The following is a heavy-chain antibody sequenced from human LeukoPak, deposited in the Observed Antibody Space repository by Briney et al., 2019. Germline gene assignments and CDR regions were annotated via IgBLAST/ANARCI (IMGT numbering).Heavy chain of an antibody. CDR1: GYTFTAYY. CDR2: INPNSGDT. V-gene: IGHV1-2*02. J-gene: IGHJ3*02. CDR3: ARGPTLGLDI. Sequence: ASVKVSCRASGYTFTAYYIHWLRQAPGQGLEWMGWINPNSGDTTLLQRFQGRVTMTRDTSIITAYMELSRLTSDDTGMYYCARGPTLGLDIWGQGTMVTVSS.